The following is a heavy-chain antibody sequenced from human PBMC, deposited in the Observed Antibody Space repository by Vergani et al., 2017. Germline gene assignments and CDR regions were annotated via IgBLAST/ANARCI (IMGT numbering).Heavy chain of an antibody. CDR3: ARELGGGQIDY. J-gene: IGHJ4*02. CDR2: IYYSGST. D-gene: IGHD2-15*01. Sequence: QVQLQESGPGLVKPSQTLSLTCTVSGGSISSYYWSWIRQPPGKGLGWIGYIYYSGSTNYNPSLKSRVTISVDTSKNQFSLKLSSVTAADTAVYYCARELGGGQIDYWGQGTLVTVSS. CDR1: GGSISSYY. V-gene: IGHV4-59*01.